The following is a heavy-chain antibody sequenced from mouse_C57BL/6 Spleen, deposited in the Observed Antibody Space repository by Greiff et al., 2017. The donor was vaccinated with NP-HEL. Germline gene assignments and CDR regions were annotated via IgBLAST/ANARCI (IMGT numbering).Heavy chain of an antibody. CDR2: IDPSDSYT. V-gene: IGHV1-50*01. J-gene: IGHJ2*01. CDR1: GYTFTSYW. CDR3: ARVSSGWDY. D-gene: IGHD3-2*02. Sequence: QVQLQQPGAELVKPGASVKLSCKASGYTFTSYWMQWVKQRPGQGLEWIGEIDPSDSYTNYNQKFKGKATLTVDTSSSTAYMQLSSLTSEDAAVYYCARVSSGWDYWGQGTTLTVAS.